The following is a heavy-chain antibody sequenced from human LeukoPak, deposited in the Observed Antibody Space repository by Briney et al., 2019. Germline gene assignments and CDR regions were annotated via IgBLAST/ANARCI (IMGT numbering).Heavy chain of an antibody. CDR1: GGSISTSTYY. D-gene: IGHD2-2*01. J-gene: IGHJ5*02. V-gene: IGHV4-39*01. Sequence: PSETLSLTCTVSGGSISTSTYYWAWIRQPPGKGLEWIGSIYYTGTTYYSPSLKSRVTILLDTSKNQFSLKLNSVTAADTAVYYCARQRKGSTSGNLYNWFDPWGQGTLVTVSS. CDR3: ARQRKGSTSGNLYNWFDP. CDR2: IYYTGTT.